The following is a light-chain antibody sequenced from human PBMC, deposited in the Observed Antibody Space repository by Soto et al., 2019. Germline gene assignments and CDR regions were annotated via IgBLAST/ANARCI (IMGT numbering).Light chain of an antibody. J-gene: IGLJ2*01. Sequence: QSALTQPRSVSGSPGQSVTISCTGTSSDVGGYNYVSWYQQHPGKAPKLMIYDVSKRPSGVPDRFSGSKSGNTASLTISGLQAEDEADYYYCSYAGSYTFVVFGGGTKVTVL. CDR1: SSDVGGYNY. CDR2: DVS. V-gene: IGLV2-11*01. CDR3: CSYAGSYTFVV.